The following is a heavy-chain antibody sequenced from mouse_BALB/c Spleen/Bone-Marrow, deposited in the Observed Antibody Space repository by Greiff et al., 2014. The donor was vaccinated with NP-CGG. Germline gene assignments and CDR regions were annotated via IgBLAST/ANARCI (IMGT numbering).Heavy chain of an antibody. J-gene: IGHJ2*01. Sequence: EVQLQQSGGGLVQPGGSRKLSCAASGFTFSGFGMHWVRQAPEKGLEWVAYISSGSSTIFYADTLKGRFTVSRDNPKNTLFLQMTSLRSEDTAMYYRTRGGNWDDFDYWGQGTTLTVSS. CDR3: TRGGNWDDFDY. D-gene: IGHD4-1*01. CDR1: GFTFSGFG. CDR2: ISSGSSTI. V-gene: IGHV5-17*02.